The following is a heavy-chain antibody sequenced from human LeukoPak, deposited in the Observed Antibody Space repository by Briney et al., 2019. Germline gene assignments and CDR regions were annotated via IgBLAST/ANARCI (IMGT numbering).Heavy chain of an antibody. J-gene: IGHJ5*02. D-gene: IGHD3-22*01. CDR1: GYTFTGYY. V-gene: IGHV1-2*02. CDR2: INPNSGGT. CDR3: ARGDDSSGYYYGGWFDP. Sequence: ASVKVSCKASGYTFTGYYMHWVRQAPGQGLEWMGWINPNSGGTNYAQKFQGRVTMTRDTSISTAYMELSRLRSDDTAVYYCARGDDSSGYYYGGWFDPWGQGTLVTVSS.